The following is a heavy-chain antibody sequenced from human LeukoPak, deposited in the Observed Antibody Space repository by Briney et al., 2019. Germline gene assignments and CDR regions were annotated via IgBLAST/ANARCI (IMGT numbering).Heavy chain of an antibody. CDR2: ISSSSDYI. J-gene: IGHJ4*02. CDR3: ARGASGYDFDY. CDR1: GFTFSSYT. D-gene: IGHD5-12*01. V-gene: IGHV3-21*01. Sequence: GGSLRLSCAASGFTFSSYTMDWVRQAPGKGLEWVSSISSSSDYIFYADSVKGRFTISRDNSKNTLYLQMNSLRAEDTAVYYCARGASGYDFDYWGQGTLVTVSS.